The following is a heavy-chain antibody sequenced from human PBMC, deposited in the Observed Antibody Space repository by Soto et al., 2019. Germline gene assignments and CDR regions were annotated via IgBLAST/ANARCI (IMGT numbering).Heavy chain of an antibody. Sequence: QVTLKESGPALVKSTETLTLTCTVSGFSLTDANVGVSWIRQPPGKALEWLAHILSNDEEVYSSSLTSRLTISKDAFRSQVVLTMSDMQAADTGTCYCARIRGYCSGGSCYFYYYAMDVWGPGTTVTVS. CDR1: GFSLTDANVG. CDR2: ILSNDEE. J-gene: IGHJ6*02. D-gene: IGHD2-15*01. V-gene: IGHV2-26*01. CDR3: ARIRGYCSGGSCYFYYYAMDV.